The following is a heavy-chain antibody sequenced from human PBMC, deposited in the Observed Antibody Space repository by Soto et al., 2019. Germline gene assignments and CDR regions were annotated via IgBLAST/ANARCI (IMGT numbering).Heavy chain of an antibody. J-gene: IGHJ4*01. CDR3: ARGGYYYANSFQTAYVY. CDR1: GGSLSSGGYY. CDR2: IYYGGST. V-gene: IGHV4-31*03. D-gene: IGHD3-10*01. Sequence: SDTLSLTCTVSGGSLSSGGYYWSWIRQHPGKGLEWIGYIYYGGSTYYNPSLKSGATISGQTAKNKFSLKLSSVTAADTAVYYYARGGYYYANSFQTAYVYWGQGILVNLS.